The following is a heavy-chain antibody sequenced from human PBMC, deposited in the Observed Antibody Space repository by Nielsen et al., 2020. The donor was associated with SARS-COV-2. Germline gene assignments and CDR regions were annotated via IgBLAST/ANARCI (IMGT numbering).Heavy chain of an antibody. Sequence: GESLKISCAASGFTFSDYYMSWIHQAPGKGLEWVSYISSSGSTIYYADSVKGRFTISRDNAKNSLYLQMNSLRAEDTAVYYCARDGAIAVAGSSWDYWGQGTLVTVSS. V-gene: IGHV3-11*04. CDR3: ARDGAIAVAGSSWDY. J-gene: IGHJ4*02. CDR1: GFTFSDYY. D-gene: IGHD6-19*01. CDR2: ISSSGSTI.